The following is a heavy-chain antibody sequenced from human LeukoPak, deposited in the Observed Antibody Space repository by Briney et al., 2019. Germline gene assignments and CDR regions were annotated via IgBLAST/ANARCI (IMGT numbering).Heavy chain of an antibody. CDR1: GFTFSSYA. J-gene: IGHJ4*02. CDR2: ISGTGVST. Sequence: PGGSLRLSCAASGFTFSSYAMSWVRQAPGKGLEWVSTISGTGVSTYHADSVKGRFTISRDNSKNALYMQMNSLRAEDAAVYYCAKAHLPNTVVTPSDYWGQGTLVTVSS. D-gene: IGHD4-23*01. CDR3: AKAHLPNTVVTPSDY. V-gene: IGHV3-23*01.